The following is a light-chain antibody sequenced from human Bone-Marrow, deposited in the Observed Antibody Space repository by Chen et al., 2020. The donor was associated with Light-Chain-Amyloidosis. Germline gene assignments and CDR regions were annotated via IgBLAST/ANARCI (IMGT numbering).Light chain of an antibody. J-gene: IGLJ1*01. V-gene: IGLV2-14*01. CDR3: SSYTITNTLV. CDR2: EVT. CDR1: ISDVGGDNH. Sequence: QSALTQPAFVSGSPGQSITISFTGTISDVGGDNHVSWYQQHPDNAPKLMIYEVTNRPSWGRDRVAGAKGDNTASLTISGLQTEDEADYFCSSYTITNTLVFGSGTRVTVL.